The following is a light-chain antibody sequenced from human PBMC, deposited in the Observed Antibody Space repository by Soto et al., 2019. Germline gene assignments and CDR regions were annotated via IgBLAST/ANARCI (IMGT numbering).Light chain of an antibody. V-gene: IGKV3-20*01. CDR3: QQYGSSPKT. CDR2: TPS. J-gene: IGKJ1*01. Sequence: EIVVTPSPGTLSLSTGERATISCRASQSVSSNYLAWFHQKPGQAPRLLIYTPSSSATGIPDRFSGSESGTEFTRTISRLEPDDFEVAYCQQYGSSPKTFGQGAQVEI. CDR1: QSVSSNY.